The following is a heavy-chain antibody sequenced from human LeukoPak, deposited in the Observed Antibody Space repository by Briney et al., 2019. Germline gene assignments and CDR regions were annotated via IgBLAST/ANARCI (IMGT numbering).Heavy chain of an antibody. D-gene: IGHD5-18*01. CDR1: GYSISSGYY. J-gene: IGHJ4*02. V-gene: IGHV4-38-2*02. CDR3: ARRYSYGLYYFDY. CDR2: IYHSGST. Sequence: PSETLSLTCTVSGYSISSGYYWGWIRQPPGKGLEWIGSIYHSGSTYYNPSLKSRVTISVDTSKNQFSLKLSSVTAADTAVYYCARRYSYGLYYFDYWGQGTLVTVSS.